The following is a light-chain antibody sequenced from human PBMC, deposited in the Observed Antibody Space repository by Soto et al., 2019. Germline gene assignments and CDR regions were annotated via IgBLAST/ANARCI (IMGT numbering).Light chain of an antibody. CDR3: QQRSNWPYT. V-gene: IGKV3D-20*02. J-gene: IGKJ2*01. CDR1: QSVSNNY. CDR2: GAS. Sequence: EIVLTQSPGTLSLSPGERATLSCRASQSVSNNYLAWYQQKPGQAPRLLIYGASNRATGIPDRFSGSGSGTDFTLTISRLEPEDFAVYYCQQRSNWPYTFGQGTKVDIK.